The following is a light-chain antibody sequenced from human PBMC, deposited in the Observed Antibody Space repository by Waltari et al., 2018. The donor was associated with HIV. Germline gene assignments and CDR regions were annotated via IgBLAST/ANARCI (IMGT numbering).Light chain of an antibody. J-gene: IGKJ3*01. CDR1: QNLKNF. Sequence: DIKMTQSPPYLSASIGDSVTITCRASQNLKNFLSWSQQKPGKALDLLFFATSDVQFGVPSRFGGSASGTEFTLTISRLQSDDFATYFCLQSYSTPLTFGPGTKVDIK. CDR3: LQSYSTPLT. V-gene: IGKV1-39*01. CDR2: ATS.